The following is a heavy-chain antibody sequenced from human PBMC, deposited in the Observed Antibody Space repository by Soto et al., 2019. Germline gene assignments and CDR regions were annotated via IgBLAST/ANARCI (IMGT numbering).Heavy chain of an antibody. CDR2: ISAGNGNT. CDR1: GYTFTSYA. V-gene: IGHV1-3*01. Sequence: GASVKVSCKASGYTFTSYAMDWVRQAPGQRLEWMGWISAGNGNTKYSQKFQGRVTITRDTSASTTYMELSSLRFEDTAVYYCARDSRPPYGYGSYIVGLDIWGQGTMVTVSS. D-gene: IGHD5-18*01. CDR3: ARDSRPPYGYGSYIVGLDI. J-gene: IGHJ3*02.